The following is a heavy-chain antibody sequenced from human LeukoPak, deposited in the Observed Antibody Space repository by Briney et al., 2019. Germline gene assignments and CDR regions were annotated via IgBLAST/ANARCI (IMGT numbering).Heavy chain of an antibody. D-gene: IGHD6-13*01. CDR3: ARYSYSSSWYSGDAFDI. CDR1: SGSISSYY. J-gene: IGHJ3*02. CDR2: IYYSGST. Sequence: SETLSLTCTVSSGSISSYYWSWIRQPPGKGLEWIGYIYYSGSTNYNPSLKSRVTISVDTSKNQFSLKLSSVTAADTAVYYCARYSYSSSWYSGDAFDIWGQGTMVTVSS. V-gene: IGHV4-59*01.